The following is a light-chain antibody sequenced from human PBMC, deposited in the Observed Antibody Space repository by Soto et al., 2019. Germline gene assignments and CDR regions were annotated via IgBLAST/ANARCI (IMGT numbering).Light chain of an antibody. CDR1: QSVSSY. V-gene: IGKV3-11*01. CDR3: QQYGSSAT. Sequence: IVLSQSPSALSLSPGERATLSCRASQSVSSYLAWYQQKPGQAPRLLIYDASNRATGIPDRFSGSGSGTDFTLTISSLEPEDFAVYYCQQYGSSATFGQGTKVDI. CDR2: DAS. J-gene: IGKJ1*01.